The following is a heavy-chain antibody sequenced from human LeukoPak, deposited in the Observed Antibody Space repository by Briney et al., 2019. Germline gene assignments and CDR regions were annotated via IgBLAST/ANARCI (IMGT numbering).Heavy chain of an antibody. J-gene: IGHJ4*02. D-gene: IGHD1-26*01. Sequence: SETLSLTCTVSGGSISSGGYYWSWIRQHPGKGLEWIGYIYYSGSTYYNPSLKSRVTISVDTSKNQFSLKLSSVTAADTAVYYCARDQGGSYQGAWDYWGQGTLVTVSS. V-gene: IGHV4-31*03. CDR3: ARDQGGSYQGAWDY. CDR2: IYYSGST. CDR1: GGSISSGGYY.